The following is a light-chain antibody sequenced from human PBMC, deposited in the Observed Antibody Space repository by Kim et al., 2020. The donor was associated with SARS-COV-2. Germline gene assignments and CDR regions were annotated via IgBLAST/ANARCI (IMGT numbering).Light chain of an antibody. Sequence: LSTGDVAPLSCRANQSVSGQLAWYQHTPGQAPRLLIYGASDRATGIPARFSGSGSGTDFTLTISSLEPEDFAVYYCLQRANWVTFGGGTKVDIK. J-gene: IGKJ4*01. V-gene: IGKV3-11*01. CDR2: GAS. CDR3: LQRANWVT. CDR1: QSVSGQ.